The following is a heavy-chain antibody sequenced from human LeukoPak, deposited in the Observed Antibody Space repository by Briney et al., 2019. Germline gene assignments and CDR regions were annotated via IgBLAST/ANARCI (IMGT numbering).Heavy chain of an antibody. Sequence: SETLSLTCTVSGGSISSSSYYWGWIRQPPGKGLEWIGSIYYSGSTYYNPSLKSRVTISVDTSKNQFSLKLSSVTAADTAVYYCARDRGIFGVVMKSYWFDPWGQGTLVTVSS. J-gene: IGHJ5*02. CDR3: ARDRGIFGVVMKSYWFDP. D-gene: IGHD3-3*01. V-gene: IGHV4-39*07. CDR2: IYYSGST. CDR1: GGSISSSSYY.